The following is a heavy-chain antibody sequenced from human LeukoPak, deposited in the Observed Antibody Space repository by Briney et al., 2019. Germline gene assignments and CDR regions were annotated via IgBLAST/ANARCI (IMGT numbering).Heavy chain of an antibody. CDR1: GYTFTSYA. CDR3: ARLVTTVNPEGFDP. Sequence: SVKVSCKASGYTFTSYAISWVRQAPGQGLEWMGGIIPIFGTANYAQKFQGRVTITADESTSTAYMELSSLRSEDTAVYYCARLVTTVNPEGFDPWGQGTLVTVSS. V-gene: IGHV1-69*13. J-gene: IGHJ5*02. D-gene: IGHD4-11*01. CDR2: IIPIFGTA.